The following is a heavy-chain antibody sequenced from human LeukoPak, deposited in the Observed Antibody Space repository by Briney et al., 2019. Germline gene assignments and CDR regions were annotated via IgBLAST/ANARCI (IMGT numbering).Heavy chain of an antibody. V-gene: IGHV4-39*07. CDR3: AREGTVFFDFDY. CDR2: IYYSGST. Sequence: PSETLSLTCTVSGGSISSSSYYWGWIRQPPGKGLEWIGSIYYSGSTYYNPSLKSRVTISVDTSKNQFSLKLSSVTAADTAVYYCAREGTVFFDFDYWGQGTLVTVSS. D-gene: IGHD3-3*01. J-gene: IGHJ4*02. CDR1: GGSISSSSYY.